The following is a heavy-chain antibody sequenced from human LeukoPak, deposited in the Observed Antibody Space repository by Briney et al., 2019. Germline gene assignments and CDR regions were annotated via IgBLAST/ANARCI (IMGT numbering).Heavy chain of an antibody. D-gene: IGHD3-9*01. CDR2: IYHSGST. CDR3: ARENYDILTGYYLDWDY. J-gene: IGHJ4*02. CDR1: GGSINGYY. V-gene: IGHV4-38-2*02. Sequence: SETLSLTCTVSGGSINGYYWSWIRQPPGKGPEWIGSIYHSGSTYYNPSLKSRVTISVDTSKNQFSLKLSSVTAADTAVYYCARENYDILTGYYLDWDYWGQGTLVTVSS.